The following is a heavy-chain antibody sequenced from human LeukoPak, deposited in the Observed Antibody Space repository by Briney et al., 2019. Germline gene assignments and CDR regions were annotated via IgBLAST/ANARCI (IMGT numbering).Heavy chain of an antibody. CDR1: GFTFSSYA. Sequence: GGSLRLSCAASGFTFSSYAMNWVRQAPGKGLEWVAAISSNGGSTYYADSVKGRFTISRDNSKNALYLQMNSLRAEDTAVYYCAKAMTGSTYYFVSLGQGALVTVSS. V-gene: IGHV3-23*01. J-gene: IGHJ4*02. CDR3: AKAMTGSTYYFVS. CDR2: ISSNGGST. D-gene: IGHD3-9*01.